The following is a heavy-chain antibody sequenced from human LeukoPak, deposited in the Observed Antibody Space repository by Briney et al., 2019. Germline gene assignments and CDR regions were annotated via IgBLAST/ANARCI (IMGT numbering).Heavy chain of an antibody. D-gene: IGHD1-26*01. J-gene: IGHJ3*02. CDR2: INPNSGGT. Sequence: GASVKVSCKASGYTFTSYDINWVRQATGQGLEWMGWINPNSGGTNYAQKFQGRVTMTRDTSISTAYMELSRLRSDDTAVYYCARVGSGSFRGHDAFDIWGQGTMVTVSS. CDR1: GYTFTSYD. CDR3: ARVGSGSFRGHDAFDI. V-gene: IGHV1-2*02.